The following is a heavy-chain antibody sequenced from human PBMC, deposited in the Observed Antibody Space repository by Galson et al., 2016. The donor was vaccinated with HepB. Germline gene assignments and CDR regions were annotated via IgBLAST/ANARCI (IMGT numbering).Heavy chain of an antibody. CDR2: VDTSGST. CDR3: ARNVAVFAIRPYYYGVDV. V-gene: IGHV4-61*02. J-gene: IGHJ6*04. Sequence: KGLEWLGRVDTSGSTNYSPSLKSRVTISLDTSKNQFSLKLTSVTAADTAVYYCARNVAVFAIRPYYYGVDVWGKGTAVTVSS. D-gene: IGHD2-8*02.